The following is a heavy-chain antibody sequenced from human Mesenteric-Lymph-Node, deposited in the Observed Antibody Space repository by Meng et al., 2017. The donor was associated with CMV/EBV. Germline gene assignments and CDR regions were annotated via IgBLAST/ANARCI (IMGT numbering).Heavy chain of an antibody. V-gene: IGHV3-23*01. CDR2: ISGSGGST. CDR3: AKDGVATSNFDY. Sequence: CAASGFTFSSYSMNWVRQAPGKGLEWVSAISGSGGSTYYADSVKGRFTISRDNSKNTLYLQMNSLRAEDTAVYYCAKDGVATSNFDYWGQGTLVTVSS. CDR1: GFTFSSYS. J-gene: IGHJ4*02. D-gene: IGHD5-12*01.